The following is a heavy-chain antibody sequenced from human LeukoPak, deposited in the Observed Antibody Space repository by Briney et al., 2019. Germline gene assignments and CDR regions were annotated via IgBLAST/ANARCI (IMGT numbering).Heavy chain of an antibody. V-gene: IGHV3-30*18. D-gene: IGHD4-11*01. J-gene: IGHJ4*02. CDR2: ISYDGSNK. CDR1: GLTFSSYG. CDR3: AKDQGILGNDYRNYVRYFDY. Sequence: GGSLRLSCAASGLTFSSYGMHWVRQAPGKGLEWVAVISYDGSNKYYADSVKGRFTISRDNSKNTLYLQMNSLRAEDTAVYYCAKDQGILGNDYRNYVRYFDYWGQGTLVTVSS.